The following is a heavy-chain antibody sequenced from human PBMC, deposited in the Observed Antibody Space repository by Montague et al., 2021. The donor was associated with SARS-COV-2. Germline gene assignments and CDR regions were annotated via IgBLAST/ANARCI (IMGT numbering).Heavy chain of an antibody. CDR3: ARGGLHLLYGGHYFDD. CDR2: INHRGTT. D-gene: IGHD2-2*02. CDR1: GGSFSGYY. Sequence: SETLSLTCTVYGGSFSGYYWNWIRQSPGRGLEWIGEINHRGTTNNNLSLKSRATISVDASKDQFSLKLTSVTAADAAVYYCARGGLHLLYGGHYFDDWGQGTLVTVSS. V-gene: IGHV4-34*04. J-gene: IGHJ4*02.